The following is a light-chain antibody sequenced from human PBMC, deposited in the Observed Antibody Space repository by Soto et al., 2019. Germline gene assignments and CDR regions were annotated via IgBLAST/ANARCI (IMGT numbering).Light chain of an antibody. CDR3: QHYNSYPWT. J-gene: IGKJ1*01. V-gene: IGKV1-16*02. Sequence: DIQMTQSPSSLSASVGDRVTITCRASRDINNDLVWFQQKPGEAPRSLIYAASSLQSGVSSKFSGSGSGTDFTLTISSLQPEDFATYYCQHYNSYPWTFGQGTKVEVK. CDR1: RDINND. CDR2: AAS.